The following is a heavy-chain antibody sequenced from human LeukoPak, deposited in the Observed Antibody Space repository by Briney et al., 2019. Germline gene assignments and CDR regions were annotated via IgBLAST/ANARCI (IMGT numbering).Heavy chain of an antibody. Sequence: SGGSLRLSCAASGFTFNTYSMNWVRQAPGKGLEWVSYISSGSSTKYYADSVKGRFTISRDNAKNSLYLQMNGLRAEDTALYYCARGRSGSIAVAVFSYWGQGTLVTVSS. D-gene: IGHD6-19*01. J-gene: IGHJ4*02. CDR1: GFTFNTYS. CDR3: ARGRSGSIAVAVFSY. V-gene: IGHV3-48*04. CDR2: ISSGSSTK.